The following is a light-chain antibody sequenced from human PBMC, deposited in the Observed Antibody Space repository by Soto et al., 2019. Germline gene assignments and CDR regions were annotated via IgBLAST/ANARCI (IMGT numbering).Light chain of an antibody. Sequence: EIVLTQSPGTLSLSPGERATLSCRASQSVSSSYLAWYHQKPGQAPRLLIYGASSRATGIPDRFSGSGSGTDFTLTISRRAPEDFAVYYCQQYGSPPTFGQGTKVEIK. CDR3: QQYGSPPT. V-gene: IGKV3-20*01. J-gene: IGKJ1*01. CDR1: QSVSSSY. CDR2: GAS.